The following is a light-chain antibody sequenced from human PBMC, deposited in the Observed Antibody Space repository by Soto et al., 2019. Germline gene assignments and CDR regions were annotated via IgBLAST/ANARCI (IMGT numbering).Light chain of an antibody. J-gene: IGKJ4*01. CDR1: QNINIY. V-gene: IGKV1-39*01. CDR2: VAS. Sequence: DIQMTQSPSSLSASVGDSVTITCRASQNINIYLSWHQQKPGKAPKLLINVASTLQGGVPSRFSGSGSGTEFTLAISSLQPEDSATYYCQQSFSTPQTFGGGTKVDIK. CDR3: QQSFSTPQT.